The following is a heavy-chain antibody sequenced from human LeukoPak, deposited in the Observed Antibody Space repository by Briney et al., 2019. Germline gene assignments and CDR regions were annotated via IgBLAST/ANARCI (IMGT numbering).Heavy chain of an antibody. Sequence: GGSLRLSCAASGFTFSSYSMNWVRQAPGKGLEWVSFISRSSDYIYYADSLKGRFTNSRDNAKNSLYLQMNSLRVEDTAVYYCARDGKLGVIMGAKGFDFWGQGTLVTVSS. CDR2: ISRSSDYI. D-gene: IGHD1-26*01. CDR1: GFTFSSYS. J-gene: IGHJ4*02. CDR3: ARDGKLGVIMGAKGFDF. V-gene: IGHV3-21*04.